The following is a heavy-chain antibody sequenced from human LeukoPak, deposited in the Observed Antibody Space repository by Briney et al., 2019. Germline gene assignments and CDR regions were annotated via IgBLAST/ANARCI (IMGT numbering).Heavy chain of an antibody. V-gene: IGHV4-4*07. CDR1: GGSISSYN. CDR2: IYTSGST. Sequence: SETLSLTCTVSGGSISSYNWSWIRQPAGKGLEWIGRIYTSGSTNYNPSLKSRVTMSVDTSKTQFSLKLSSVTAADTAVYYCARDSIVGATTVFDYWGQGTLVTVSS. CDR3: ARDSIVGATTVFDY. J-gene: IGHJ4*02. D-gene: IGHD1-26*01.